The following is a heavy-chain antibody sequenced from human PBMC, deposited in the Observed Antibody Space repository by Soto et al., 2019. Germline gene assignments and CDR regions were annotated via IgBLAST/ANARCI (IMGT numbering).Heavy chain of an antibody. Sequence: ASVKVSCKASGYTFTSYGISWVRQAPGQGLEWMGWISAYNGNTNYAQKLQGRVTMTTDTSTSTAYMELRSLRSDDTAVYYCARVLLWFGDLSYMDVWGKGTTVTVSS. CDR2: ISAYNGNT. CDR3: ARVLLWFGDLSYMDV. D-gene: IGHD3-10*01. J-gene: IGHJ6*03. CDR1: GYTFTSYG. V-gene: IGHV1-18*01.